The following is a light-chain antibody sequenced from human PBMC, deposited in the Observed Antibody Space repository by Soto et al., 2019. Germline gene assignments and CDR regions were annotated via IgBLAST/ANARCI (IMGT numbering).Light chain of an antibody. J-gene: IGKJ5*01. CDR3: QQYKNWPPIT. Sequence: EIVMTQSPATLSVSPGDGATLSCRASQSLSSSLAWYQQRPGQAPRLLIYGASTRATGIPARFSGSGFGTEFTLTISSLQSEDFAVYYCQQYKNWPPITFGQGTRLEIK. CDR2: GAS. CDR1: QSLSSS. V-gene: IGKV3-15*01.